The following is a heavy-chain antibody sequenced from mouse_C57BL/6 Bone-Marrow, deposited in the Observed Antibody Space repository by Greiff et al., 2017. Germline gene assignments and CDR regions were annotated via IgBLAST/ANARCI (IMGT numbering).Heavy chain of an antibody. CDR1: GFTFSDYG. CDR2: ISSGSSTI. V-gene: IGHV5-17*01. CDR3: ALPWFAY. J-gene: IGHJ3*01. Sequence: EVMLVESGGGLVKPGGSLKLSCAASGFTFSDYGMHWVRQAPEKGLEWVAYISSGSSTIYYADTVKGRFTISRDNAKNTLFLQMTSRRSEETAMYYCALPWFAYWGQGTLVTVSA.